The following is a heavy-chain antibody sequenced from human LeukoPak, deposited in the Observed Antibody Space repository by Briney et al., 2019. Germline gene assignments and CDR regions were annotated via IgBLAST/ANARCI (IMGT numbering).Heavy chain of an antibody. D-gene: IGHD2-21*02. CDR3: ARTYCAEDCSIRYFDY. CDR1: GYTFTSYN. Sequence: ASVKVPCKASGYTFTSYNMHWVRQAPGQGLEWLGIINPSGGDTKYAQKFQGRVTLTRDKSTSTVYMELSSLTSDDTAVYYCARTYCAEDCSIRYFDYWGQGTLVTVSS. V-gene: IGHV1-46*01. J-gene: IGHJ4*02. CDR2: INPSGGDT.